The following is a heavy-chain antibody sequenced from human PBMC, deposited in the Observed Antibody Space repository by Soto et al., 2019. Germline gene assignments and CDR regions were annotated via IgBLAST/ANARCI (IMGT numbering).Heavy chain of an antibody. CDR3: TRRAAVRPRYYAMDV. V-gene: IGHV5-10-1*01. Sequence: EESLKISCKGPGDYFSNYAIIWVRQFPWKGLEWMGKIDPGDSYANYSPSFQGHVTISADMSITTAYLLWGSLKASDSAIYYCTRRAAVRPRYYAMDVSGDGTTFTVSS. D-gene: IGHD6-13*01. J-gene: IGHJ6*04. CDR2: IDPGDSYA. CDR1: GDYFSNYA.